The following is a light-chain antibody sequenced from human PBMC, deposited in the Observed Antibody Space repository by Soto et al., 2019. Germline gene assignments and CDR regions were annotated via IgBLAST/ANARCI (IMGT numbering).Light chain of an antibody. CDR3: QQSVT. J-gene: IGKJ1*01. CDR2: GAS. Sequence: EIVLTQSPGTLSLSPGERATLSCRASQSVSSSYLAWYQQKPGQAPRLLIYGASSRATGIPDRFSDSGSGTDFTLTISRLEPEDFAVYYCQQSVTFGQGTKVEIK. CDR1: QSVSSSY. V-gene: IGKV3-20*01.